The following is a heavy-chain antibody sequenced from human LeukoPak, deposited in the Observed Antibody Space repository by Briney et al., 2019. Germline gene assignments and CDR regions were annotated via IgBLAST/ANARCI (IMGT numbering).Heavy chain of an antibody. V-gene: IGHV3-15*01. CDR3: TTKVHKGWNKGSSLFDY. D-gene: IGHD3-10*01. Sequence: GGSLRLSCAASGFTFSNAWMSWVRQAPGRGLEWVGRIKSKTDGGTTDYAAPVKGRFTISRDDSKNTLYLQMNSLKTEDTAVYYCTTKVHKGWNKGSSLFDYWGQGTLVTVSS. CDR1: GFTFSNAW. J-gene: IGHJ4*02. CDR2: IKSKTDGGTT.